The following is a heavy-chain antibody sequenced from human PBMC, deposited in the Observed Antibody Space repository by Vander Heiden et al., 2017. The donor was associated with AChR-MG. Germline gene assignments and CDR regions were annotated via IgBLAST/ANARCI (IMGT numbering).Heavy chain of an antibody. J-gene: IGHJ6*02. V-gene: IGHV4-38-2*01. CDR1: GYSISSVYY. D-gene: IGHD6-6*01. CDR2: IYHSGST. CDR3: ASASGNYGMDV. Sequence: QVQLQESGPGLVKPSETLSLNCAVSGYSISSVYYGGWSRQPPVKGLEWIGSIYHSGSTYYTPSLKRRVTISVDTSKNQFSLKLSSVTAADTAAYYCASASGNYGMDVWGQGTTVTVSS.